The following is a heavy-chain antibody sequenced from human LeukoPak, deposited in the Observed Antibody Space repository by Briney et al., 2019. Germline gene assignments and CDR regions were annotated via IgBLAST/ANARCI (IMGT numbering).Heavy chain of an antibody. CDR1: GFTVRSNS. V-gene: IGHV3-66*01. D-gene: IGHD3-22*01. CDR2: IFSGGNT. Sequence: PGGSLRLSCAASGFTVRSNSMSWVRQAPGKGLEWVSVIFSGGNTYYADSVKGRFTISRDNSKNALYLQMNSLRAEDTAVYYCASEDYADSSGYYSSGEYWGQGTLVTVSS. CDR3: ASEDYADSSGYYSSGEY. J-gene: IGHJ4*02.